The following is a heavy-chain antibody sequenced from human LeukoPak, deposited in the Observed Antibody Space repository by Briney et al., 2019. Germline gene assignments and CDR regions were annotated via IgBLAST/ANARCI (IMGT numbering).Heavy chain of an antibody. V-gene: IGHV3-21*01. CDR2: ISSSSNNI. Sequence: GGSLRLSCAASGFTFSSYNMNWVRQAPGKGLEWGSSISSSSNNIYYADSVKGRFTISRDNAKNSLYLQMNSLRAEGTAVYYCATTSSSWYGNDFWGQGTLVTVSS. D-gene: IGHD6-13*01. J-gene: IGHJ4*02. CDR3: ATTSSSWYGNDF. CDR1: GFTFSSYN.